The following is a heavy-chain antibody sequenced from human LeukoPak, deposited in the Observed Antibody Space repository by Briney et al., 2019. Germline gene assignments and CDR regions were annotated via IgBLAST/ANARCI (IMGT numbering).Heavy chain of an antibody. J-gene: IGHJ4*02. D-gene: IGHD3-10*01. CDR1: GFTFSSYG. V-gene: IGHV3-30*18. Sequence: PGRSLRLSCAASGFTFSSYGMHWVRQAPGKGLEWVAVIGYGGSNKYYADSVKGRFTISRDNSKNTLYLQMNSLRAEDTAVYYCAKEGYYYGSGTDLYFDYWGQGTLVTVSS. CDR2: IGYGGSNK. CDR3: AKEGYYYGSGTDLYFDY.